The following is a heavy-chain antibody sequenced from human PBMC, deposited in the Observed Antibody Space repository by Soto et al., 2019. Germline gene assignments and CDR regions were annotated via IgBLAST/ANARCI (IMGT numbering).Heavy chain of an antibody. CDR1: GFTFSIYT. CDR2: ISGSGGST. Sequence: PGGSLRLSCAASGFTFSIYTMSWVRQAPGKGLEWVSAISGSGGSTYYADSVKGRFTISRDNSKNTLSLQMNSLRAEDTAVYYCAKPAVAAFYYFDYWGQGTLVTVSS. V-gene: IGHV3-23*01. CDR3: AKPAVAAFYYFDY. D-gene: IGHD6-19*01. J-gene: IGHJ4*02.